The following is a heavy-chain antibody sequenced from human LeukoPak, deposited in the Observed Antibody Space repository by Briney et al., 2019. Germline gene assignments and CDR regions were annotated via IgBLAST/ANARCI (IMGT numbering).Heavy chain of an antibody. CDR2: ISSSSSYI. CDR3: ARGWFGPDS. V-gene: IGHV3-21*01. CDR1: GSTFSSYS. D-gene: IGHD3-10*01. Sequence: GRSLRLSCAASGSTFSSYSMNWVRQAPGKGLEWVSSISSSSSYIYYADSVKGRFTISRDNAKNSLYLQMHSLRAEDTAVYSCARGWFGPDSCGQGTLVTVSS. J-gene: IGHJ5*01.